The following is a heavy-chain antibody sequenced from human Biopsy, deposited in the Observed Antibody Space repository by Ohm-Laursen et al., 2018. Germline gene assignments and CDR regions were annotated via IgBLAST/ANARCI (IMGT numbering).Heavy chain of an antibody. Sequence: SDTLSLTCTVSGGSMSSYYWTWIRQPPGKGLEWIGNIYYDGITYYNPSLKSRVAMSVDTSKNQFSLRLTSVTAADTAVYYCARVAGGYAYYYGMDVWGQGTTVIVSS. V-gene: IGHV4-59*04. CDR2: IYYDGIT. CDR1: GGSMSSYY. CDR3: ARVAGGYAYYYGMDV. J-gene: IGHJ6*02. D-gene: IGHD5-12*01.